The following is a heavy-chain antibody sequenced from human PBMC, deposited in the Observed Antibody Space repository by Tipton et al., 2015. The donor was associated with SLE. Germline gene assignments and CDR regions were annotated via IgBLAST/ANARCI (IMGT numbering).Heavy chain of an antibody. CDR3: ARIEDIRYYLGLDV. CDR2: IYHNGNT. J-gene: IGHJ6*02. Sequence: TLSLTCTVSGVSISSYYWSWIRQPPGKGLEWMGYIYHNGNTNYNPSLESRVTISVDKSNNHFSLRLNSVTAADTAVYFCARIEDIRYYLGLDVWGQGTTVTVSS. V-gene: IGHV4-59*12. D-gene: IGHD2-15*01. CDR1: GVSISSYY.